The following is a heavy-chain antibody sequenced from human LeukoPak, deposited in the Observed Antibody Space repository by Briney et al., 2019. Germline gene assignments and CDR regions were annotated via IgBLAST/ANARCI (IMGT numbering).Heavy chain of an antibody. J-gene: IGHJ4*02. Sequence: SETLSLTCTVSGGSISSSSYYWGWIRQPPGKGLEWIGSIYYSGSTYYNPSLKSRVTISVDTSKNQFSLKLSSVTAADTAVYYCARVRGGRDGYSLDYWGQGTLVTVSS. CDR3: ARVRGGRDGYSLDY. CDR1: GGSISSSSYY. D-gene: IGHD5-24*01. V-gene: IGHV4-39*07. CDR2: IYYSGST.